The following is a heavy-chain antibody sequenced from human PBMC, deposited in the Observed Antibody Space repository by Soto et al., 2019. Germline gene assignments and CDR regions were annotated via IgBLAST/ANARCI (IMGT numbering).Heavy chain of an antibody. V-gene: IGHV1-69*01. CDR3: ARDKVGYYDSSGYYRVSVPPDYYYGMDV. CDR2: IIPIFGTA. D-gene: IGHD3-22*01. J-gene: IGHJ6*02. Sequence: QVQLVQSGAEVKKPGYSVKVSCKASGGTFSSYAISWVRRAPGQGLEWMGGIIPIFGTANYAQKFQGRVTITADESTSTAYMELSSLRSEDTAVYYCARDKVGYYDSSGYYRVSVPPDYYYGMDVWGQGTTVTVSS. CDR1: GGTFSSYA.